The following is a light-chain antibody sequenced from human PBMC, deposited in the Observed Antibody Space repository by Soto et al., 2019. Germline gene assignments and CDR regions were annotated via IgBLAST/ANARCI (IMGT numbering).Light chain of an antibody. CDR1: QSISRW. J-gene: IGKJ1*01. CDR2: KAS. Sequence: DIQMTQSPSTLSASVGDRVTITCRASQSISRWLAWYQQKPGKAPNLLIYKASSLESGVPSRFSGSGSGTDFTLTISSLQPEDFATYYCQQSYSTLTWTFGQGTKVDIK. V-gene: IGKV1-5*03. CDR3: QQSYSTLTWT.